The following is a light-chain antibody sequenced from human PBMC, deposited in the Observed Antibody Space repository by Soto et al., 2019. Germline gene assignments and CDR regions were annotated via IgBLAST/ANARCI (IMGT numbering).Light chain of an antibody. Sequence: DIQMTQSPSSLSASVGDRVTITCRASQGIRDALGWYQQKPGKAPKRLIYAASSLQSGVPSRFSGSGSGTKITLTNSSLQHEDFATYYCLQHNSYPQTFGQGTKVVIK. CDR3: LQHNSYPQT. CDR2: AAS. J-gene: IGKJ1*01. V-gene: IGKV1-17*01. CDR1: QGIRDA.